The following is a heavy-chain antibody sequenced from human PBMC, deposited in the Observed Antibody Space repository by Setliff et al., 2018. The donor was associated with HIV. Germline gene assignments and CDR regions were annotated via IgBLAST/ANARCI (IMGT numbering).Heavy chain of an antibody. CDR3: ARCGAGEWHLYMDV. Sequence: SVKVSCKASGGTFTNHGINWVRQAPGQGLEWMGRSIPILGIGNDEQAQKFKGRVTFTADKSTSTVYMELSSLRSEDTAVYYCARCGAGEWHLYMDVWGKGTAVTVSS. V-gene: IGHV1-69*04. J-gene: IGHJ6*03. CDR1: GGTFTNHG. D-gene: IGHD3-16*01. CDR2: SIPILGIG.